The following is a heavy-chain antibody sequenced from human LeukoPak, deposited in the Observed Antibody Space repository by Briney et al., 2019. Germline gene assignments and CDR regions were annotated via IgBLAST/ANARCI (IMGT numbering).Heavy chain of an antibody. V-gene: IGHV3-21*01. Sequence: PGGSLRLSCAVSGFTFSSYSMNWVRQAPGKGLEWVSSISSSSSYIYYADSVKGRFTISRDNARNSLYLQMNSLRAEDTAVYYCARDGDSYGLVDYWGQGTLVTVSS. D-gene: IGHD5-18*01. CDR1: GFTFSSYS. CDR2: ISSSSSYI. CDR3: ARDGDSYGLVDY. J-gene: IGHJ4*02.